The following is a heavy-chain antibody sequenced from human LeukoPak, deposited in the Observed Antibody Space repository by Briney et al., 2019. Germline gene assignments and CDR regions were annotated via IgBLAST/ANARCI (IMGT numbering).Heavy chain of an antibody. J-gene: IGHJ4*02. CDR2: IFYSGST. Sequence: SETLSLTCTVSGASISSYYWTWIRQPPGKGLEWLGYIFYSGSTNYNPSLKSRVTISVDTSKNQFSLKLSSVTAADTAVYYCARDSRGGGPDFDYWGQGTLVTVSS. D-gene: IGHD3-16*01. CDR3: ARDSRGGGPDFDY. V-gene: IGHV4-59*01. CDR1: GASISSYY.